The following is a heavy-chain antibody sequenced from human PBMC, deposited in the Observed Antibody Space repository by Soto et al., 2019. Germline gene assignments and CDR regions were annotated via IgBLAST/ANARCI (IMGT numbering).Heavy chain of an antibody. CDR1: GFSLSTSGVG. D-gene: IGHD2-2*01. CDR2: IYWDDDK. Sequence: QITLKESGPTLVKPTQTLTLTCTFSGFSLSTSGVGVGWIRQPPGKALEWLALIYWDDDKRYSPSLKSRLTTSMXPTKNQLVLTXXHXDLXDTATYYSAHSRVVLVPAASALFAGPRYKPPWFDPWGQGTLVTVSS. J-gene: IGHJ5*02. V-gene: IGHV2-5*02. CDR3: AHSRVVLVPAASALFAGPRYKPPWFDP.